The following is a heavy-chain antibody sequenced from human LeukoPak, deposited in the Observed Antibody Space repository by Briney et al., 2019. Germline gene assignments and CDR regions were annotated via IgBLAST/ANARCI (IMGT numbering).Heavy chain of an antibody. J-gene: IGHJ4*02. CDR1: GYSFTNYY. D-gene: IGHD5-18*01. V-gene: IGHV1-46*01. Sequence: ASVKVSCKASGYSFTNYYVHWVRQAPGQGLEWMGIFNPSRGSTSYAQKFQGRVTMTRDTSTSTVYMDLTSLRSEDTAVYYCAREIGPIQPHLWGSAFDYWGQGTLVTVSS. CDR2: FNPSRGST. CDR3: AREIGPIQPHLWGSAFDY.